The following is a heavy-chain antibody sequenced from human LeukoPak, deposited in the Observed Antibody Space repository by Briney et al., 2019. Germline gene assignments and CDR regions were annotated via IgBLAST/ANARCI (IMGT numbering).Heavy chain of an antibody. CDR1: GFSFSSYA. Sequence: GGSLRLSCAAPGFSFSSYAMSWVRQAPGKGLEWVSTISGSGDSTYYADSVKGRFTISRDNSKNTLYLQMNSLRVEDTALYYCGKVVGGLLFDLWGQGTVVTVSS. J-gene: IGHJ3*01. V-gene: IGHV3-23*01. D-gene: IGHD1-26*01. CDR3: GKVVGGLLFDL. CDR2: ISGSGDST.